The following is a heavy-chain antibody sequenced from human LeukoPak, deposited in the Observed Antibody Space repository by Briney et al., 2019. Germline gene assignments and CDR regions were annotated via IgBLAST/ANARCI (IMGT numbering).Heavy chain of an antibody. J-gene: IGHJ3*02. CDR1: GGSISSYY. Sequence: PSETLSLTCTISGGSISSYYWSWIRQPPGKGLEWIGYMYNSGSTNYNPSLKSRVTISVDTSKNQFSLRLSSVTAADTAVYYCARQSGNGYSGFDFQAFDIWGQGTMVTVPS. D-gene: IGHD5-12*01. CDR3: ARQSGNGYSGFDFQAFDI. V-gene: IGHV4-59*08. CDR2: MYNSGST.